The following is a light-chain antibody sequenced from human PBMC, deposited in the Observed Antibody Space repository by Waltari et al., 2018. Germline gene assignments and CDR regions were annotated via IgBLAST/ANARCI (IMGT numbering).Light chain of an antibody. V-gene: IGLV2-11*01. Sequence: QSDLTQPRSVSGFPEQSVTISCTVSSGAVGGSTSVSWYQQIPGKAPKLIIYDVSKRPSGVPDRFSGSMSDNTACLTVSGLQAEDEADYFCCSYAANKVVFGGGTRLTVL. CDR3: CSYAANKVV. CDR1: SGAVGGSTS. CDR2: DVS. J-gene: IGLJ2*01.